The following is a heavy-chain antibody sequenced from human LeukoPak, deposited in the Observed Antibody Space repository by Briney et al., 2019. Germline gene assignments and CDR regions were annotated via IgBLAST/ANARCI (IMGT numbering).Heavy chain of an antibody. D-gene: IGHD2/OR15-2a*01. CDR2: INWNSGTI. J-gene: IGHJ4*02. Sequence: PGGSLRLSCAASGFTFDDYAMHWVRQAPGKGLEWVSGINWNSGTIGYAYSVKGRFTISRDNAMNSLYLQMNSLRAEDTALYYCARQYNFDYWGQRTLVTVSS. CDR1: GFTFDDYA. V-gene: IGHV3-9*01. CDR3: ARQYNFDY.